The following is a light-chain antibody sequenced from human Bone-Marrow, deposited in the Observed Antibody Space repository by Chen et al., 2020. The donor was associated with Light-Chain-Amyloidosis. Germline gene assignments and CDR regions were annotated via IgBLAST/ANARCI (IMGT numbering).Light chain of an antibody. CDR3: SSYTASSFYV. V-gene: IGLV2-14*03. CDR1: STDVGGYNY. Sequence: QSALTQPASVSGSPGQTITISCTGTSTDVGGYNYASWYQQHPGKAPKLMIYDVSTRPSGVSSRFSGSKSGNTASLTISGLQAEDEADYYCSSYTASSFYVFGTATTVTVL. CDR2: DVS. J-gene: IGLJ1*01.